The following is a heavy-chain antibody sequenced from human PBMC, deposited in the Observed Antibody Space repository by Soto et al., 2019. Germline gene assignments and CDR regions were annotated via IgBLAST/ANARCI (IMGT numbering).Heavy chain of an antibody. CDR2: INTDGGST. Sequence: HPGWSLRLSCASCGFTFSSYWLHWVRQAPGRGLVWVSGINTDGGSTDYADSVKGRFIISRDNAKNTLYLQMNSLRAEDTAVYYCARPRYDSTGTPFDHWGLATLVTVPS. CDR1: GFTFSSYW. V-gene: IGHV3-74*01. D-gene: IGHD3-22*01. J-gene: IGHJ4*02. CDR3: ARPRYDSTGTPFDH.